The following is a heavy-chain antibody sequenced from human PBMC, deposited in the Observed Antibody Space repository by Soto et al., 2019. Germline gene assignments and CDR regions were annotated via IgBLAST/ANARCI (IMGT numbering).Heavy chain of an antibody. CDR3: ARDNGQQLALDY. V-gene: IGHV4-31*03. CDR2: IYYSGST. CDR1: GGSISSGGYY. J-gene: IGHJ4*02. D-gene: IGHD6-13*01. Sequence: PSETLSLTCTVSGGSISSGGYYWSWIRQHPGKGLEWIGYIYYSGSTYYNPSLKSRVTISVDTSKNQFSLKLSSVTAADTAVYYCARDNGQQLALDYWGQGTLVTVSS.